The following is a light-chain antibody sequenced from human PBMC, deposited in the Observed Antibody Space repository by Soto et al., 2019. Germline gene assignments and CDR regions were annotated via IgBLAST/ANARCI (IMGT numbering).Light chain of an antibody. V-gene: IGKV1-5*01. J-gene: IGKJ1*01. CDR2: DAS. Sequence: IQMTQSPSTLSASVGDRVTITCRASQTINNWLAWYQQKPGKAPNLLIYDASILESGVPSRFSGSGSGTEFTLTISSLQPDVFATYYCQQYSNYSPWTFGQGTKVEIK. CDR1: QTINNW. CDR3: QQYSNYSPWT.